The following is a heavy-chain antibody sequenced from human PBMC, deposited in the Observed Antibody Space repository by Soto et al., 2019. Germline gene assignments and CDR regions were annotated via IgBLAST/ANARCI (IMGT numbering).Heavy chain of an antibody. CDR3: ARDRDDYGSGNYYNRIDF. Sequence: QVRLVQSGAEVKKPGSSVKVSCKASGGIFSTYAISWLRQAPGQGLEWMGGIIPIFGTPNYAQRFQGRVTITADESTSTGYMELSRLRSEDTAVYYCARDRDDYGSGNYYNRIDFWGQGTLVTVSS. CDR1: GGIFSTYA. J-gene: IGHJ4*02. CDR2: IIPIFGTP. V-gene: IGHV1-69*01. D-gene: IGHD3-10*01.